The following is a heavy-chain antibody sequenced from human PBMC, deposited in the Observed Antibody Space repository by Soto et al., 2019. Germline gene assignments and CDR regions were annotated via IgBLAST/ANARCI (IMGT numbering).Heavy chain of an antibody. D-gene: IGHD2-21*02. CDR1: GGSISSSSYY. Sequence: SETLSLACTVSGGSISSSSYYWGWIRQPPGKGLEWIGSIYYSGSTYYNPSLKSRVTISVDTSKNQFSLKLSSVTAADTAVYYCARHNCGGVFYETSSTGMDVWGQGNTLTISS. J-gene: IGHJ6*02. V-gene: IGHV4-39*01. CDR3: ARHNCGGVFYETSSTGMDV. CDR2: IYYSGST.